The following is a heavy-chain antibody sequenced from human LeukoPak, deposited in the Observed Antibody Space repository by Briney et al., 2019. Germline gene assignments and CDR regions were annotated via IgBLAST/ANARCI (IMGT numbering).Heavy chain of an antibody. J-gene: IGHJ4*02. V-gene: IGHV1-69*06. CDR1: GGTFSSYA. Sequence: SVKVSCKASGGTFSSYAISWVRQAPGQGLEWMGGIIPIFGTANYAQKFQGRVTITADKSTSTAYMELSSLRSEDTAVYYCARDGHRMYYYDTSAYRFDYWGQGTLVTVSS. CDR3: ARDGHRMYYYDTSAYRFDY. D-gene: IGHD3-22*01. CDR2: IIPIFGTA.